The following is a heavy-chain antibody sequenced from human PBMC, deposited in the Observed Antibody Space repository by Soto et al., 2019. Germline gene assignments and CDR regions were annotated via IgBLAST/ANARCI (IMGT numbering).Heavy chain of an antibody. CDR2: IYYSGST. V-gene: IGHV4-59*01. J-gene: IGHJ6*02. CDR1: GGSISSYY. D-gene: IGHD2-21*02. Sequence: SETLSLTCTGSGGSISSYYWSWIRQPPGKGLEWIGYIYYSGSTNYNPSLKSRVTISVDTSKNQFSLKLSSVTAADTAVYYCARVGCGGDCYLPYYYYYGMDVWGQGTKVTVSS. CDR3: ARVGCGGDCYLPYYYYYGMDV.